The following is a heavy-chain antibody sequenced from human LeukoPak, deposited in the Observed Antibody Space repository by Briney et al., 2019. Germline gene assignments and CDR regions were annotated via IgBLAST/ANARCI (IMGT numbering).Heavy chain of an antibody. CDR2: ISGSGGST. CDR1: GFTFSSYA. D-gene: IGHD3-22*01. J-gene: IGHJ4*02. CDR3: AKDLSGYPLGY. V-gene: IGHV3-23*01. Sequence: PGGSLRLSCAASGFTFSSYAMSWVRQAPGKGLEWVSAISGSGGSTYYADSVKGRFTTSTDNSKNTLYLQMNSLRAEDTAVYYCAKDLSGYPLGYWGQGTLVTVSS.